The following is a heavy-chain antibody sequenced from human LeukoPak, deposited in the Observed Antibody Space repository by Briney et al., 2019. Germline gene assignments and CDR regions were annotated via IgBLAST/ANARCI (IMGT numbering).Heavy chain of an antibody. CDR1: GGSISSYY. CDR3: ARDDGSYDYVWGSYRFDY. V-gene: IGHV4-59*01. J-gene: IGHJ4*02. D-gene: IGHD3-16*02. Sequence: PSETLSLTCTVSGGSISSYYRSWIRQPPGKGLEWIGYIYYSGSTNYNPSLKSRVTISVDTSKNQFSLKLSSVTAADTAVYYCARDDGSYDYVWGSYRFDYWGQGTLVTVSS. CDR2: IYYSGST.